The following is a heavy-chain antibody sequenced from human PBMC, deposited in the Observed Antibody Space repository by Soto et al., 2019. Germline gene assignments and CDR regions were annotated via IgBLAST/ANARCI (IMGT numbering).Heavy chain of an antibody. Sequence: PSETLSLTCTVSGGSISRFDYYWSRIRQPPGEGLGWIGYIYCGGGTSYYPSLKRRVTLSVDTSKNQFSPKLSSVTAAATAVYYCARDLRYSGSYQRFDICGKGTMVTVSS. D-gene: IGHD1-26*01. J-gene: IGHJ3*02. CDR3: ARDLRYSGSYQRFDI. CDR1: GGSISRFDYY. V-gene: IGHV4-30-4*01. CDR2: IYCGGGT.